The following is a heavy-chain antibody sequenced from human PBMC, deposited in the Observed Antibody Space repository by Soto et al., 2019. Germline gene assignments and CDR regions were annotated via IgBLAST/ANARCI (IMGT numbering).Heavy chain of an antibody. CDR3: ARSIVVVVAATPNWYFDL. J-gene: IGHJ2*01. D-gene: IGHD2-15*01. V-gene: IGHV1-18*01. CDR1: DYTFTSYG. CDR2: ISAYNGNT. Sequence: ASVKVSCKASDYTFTSYGISWVREAPGQGLEWMGWISAYNGNTNYAQKLQGRVTMTTDTSTSTAYMELRSLRSDDTAVYYCARSIVVVVAATPNWYFDLWGRGTLVTVAS.